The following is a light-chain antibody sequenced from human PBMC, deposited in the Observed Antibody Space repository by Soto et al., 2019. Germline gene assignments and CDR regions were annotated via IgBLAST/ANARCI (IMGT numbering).Light chain of an antibody. Sequence: AIRMTQSPSSFSASTGDRVTITCRASQGISSYLAWYQQKPGKAPKLLIYAASTLQSGVPSRFSGSGSGTDFTLTISCLQSEDFATYYCQQYYSPFGQGTKVEIK. CDR1: QGISSY. V-gene: IGKV1-8*01. CDR3: QQYYSP. J-gene: IGKJ1*01. CDR2: AAS.